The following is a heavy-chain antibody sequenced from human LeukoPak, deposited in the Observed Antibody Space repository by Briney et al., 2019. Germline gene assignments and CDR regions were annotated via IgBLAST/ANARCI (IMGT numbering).Heavy chain of an antibody. CDR1: GGTFSSYA. J-gene: IGHJ3*02. D-gene: IGHD6-13*01. V-gene: IGHV1-69*05. Sequence: SVKVPCKASGGTFSSYAISWVRQAPGQGLEWMGGIIPIFGTANYAQKFQGRVTITTDESTSTAYMELSSLRSEDTAVYYCARGIAAALGAFDIWGQGTMVTVSS. CDR3: ARGIAAALGAFDI. CDR2: IIPIFGTA.